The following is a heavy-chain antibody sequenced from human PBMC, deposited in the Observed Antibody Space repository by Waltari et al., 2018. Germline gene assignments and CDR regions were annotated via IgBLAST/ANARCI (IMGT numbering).Heavy chain of an antibody. V-gene: IGHV3-23*01. CDR2: IGGRGGST. D-gene: IGHD2-15*01. J-gene: IGHJ4*02. CDR3: AKEGYCSGGSCYSAVYYFDY. Sequence: EVQLLESGGGLVQPGGSLRLSCAASGFTFSSYAMSWVRPAPGKVLEWVSGIGGRGGSTYYADSVKGRFTISRDNSKNTLYLQMNSLRAEDTAVYYCAKEGYCSGGSCYSAVYYFDYWGQGTLVTVSS. CDR1: GFTFSSYA.